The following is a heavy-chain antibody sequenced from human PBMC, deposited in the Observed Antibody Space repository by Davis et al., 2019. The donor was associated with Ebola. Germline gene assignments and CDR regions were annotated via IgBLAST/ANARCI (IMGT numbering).Heavy chain of an antibody. CDR2: IKQDGSEK. V-gene: IGHV3-7*03. Sequence: PGGSLRLSCAASGFTFSDYYMSWIRQAPGKGLEWVANIKQDGSEKYYVDSVKGRFTISRDNAKNSLYLQMNSLRAEDTAVYYCTRHRDLHNWFDPWGQGTLVTVSS. CDR3: TRHRDLHNWFDP. CDR1: GFTFSDYY. J-gene: IGHJ5*02.